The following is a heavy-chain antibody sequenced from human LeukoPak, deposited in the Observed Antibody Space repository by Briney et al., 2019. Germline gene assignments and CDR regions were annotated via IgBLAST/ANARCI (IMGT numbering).Heavy chain of an antibody. J-gene: IGHJ6*02. CDR3: ARRGTGHGMDV. CDR2: INNDGSSA. Sequence: QAGGSLRLSCAASGFTFNNYWIHWVRQVPGKGQVWVSRINNDGSSASYVDSVKGRFTISRDNAKNTLFLQMNSLRAEDTAVYYCARRGTGHGMDVWGQGTTVIVSS. CDR1: GFTFNNYW. V-gene: IGHV3-74*01. D-gene: IGHD1-1*01.